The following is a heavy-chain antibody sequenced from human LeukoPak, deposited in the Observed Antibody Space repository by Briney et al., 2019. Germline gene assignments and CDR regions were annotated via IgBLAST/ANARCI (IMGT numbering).Heavy chain of an antibody. V-gene: IGHV4-4*02. Sequence: SGTLSLTCAVSGGSISSSNWWSWVRQPPGKGLEWIGEIYHSGSTNYNPSLKSRVTISVDKSENQFSLKLSSVTAADTAVYYCARRGIAVAGRGNFDYWGQGTLVTVSS. D-gene: IGHD6-19*01. CDR2: IYHSGST. J-gene: IGHJ4*02. CDR3: ARRGIAVAGRGNFDY. CDR1: GGSISSSNW.